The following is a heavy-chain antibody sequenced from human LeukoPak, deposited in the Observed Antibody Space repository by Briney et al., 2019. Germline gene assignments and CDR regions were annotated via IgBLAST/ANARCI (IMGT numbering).Heavy chain of an antibody. Sequence: GGSLRLSCAASGFSFSGSAIHWVRQTSGKGLVWIGRIRSQADSYATAYSVSVKGRFSISRDDSKNTAYLQMNSLRAEDTAVYYCARANLIPQMGKVVFWGQGTLVTVSS. J-gene: IGHJ4*02. CDR3: ARANLIPQMGKVVF. CDR1: GFSFSGSA. D-gene: IGHD5-24*01. V-gene: IGHV3-73*01. CDR2: IRSQADSYAT.